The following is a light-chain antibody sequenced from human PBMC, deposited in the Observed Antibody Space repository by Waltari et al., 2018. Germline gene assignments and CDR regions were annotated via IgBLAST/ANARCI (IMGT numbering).Light chain of an antibody. CDR1: SSDVGGYIY. V-gene: IGLV2-14*03. J-gene: IGLJ2*01. Sequence: QSALTQPASMSGSPGQSITIPCTGTSSDVGGYIYVSWYQQHPGEAPKLMLFEVSRRPSGVSDRFSGSKSGNTASLTISGLQAEDEADYYCGSYASGNSILFGGGTKVTVL. CDR2: EVS. CDR3: GSYASGNSIL.